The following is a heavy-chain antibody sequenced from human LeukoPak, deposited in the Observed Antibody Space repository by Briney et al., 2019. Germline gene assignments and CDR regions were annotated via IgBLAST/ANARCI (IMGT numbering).Heavy chain of an antibody. Sequence: GGSLRLSCAASGSTFSSYSMNWVRQAPGKGLEWVSSISSSSSYIYYADSVKGRFTISRDNAKNSLYLQMNSLRAEDTAVYYCARDHGVGAVDYWGQGTLVTVSS. CDR2: ISSSSSYI. CDR3: ARDHGVGAVDY. V-gene: IGHV3-21*01. J-gene: IGHJ4*02. CDR1: GSTFSSYS. D-gene: IGHD1-26*01.